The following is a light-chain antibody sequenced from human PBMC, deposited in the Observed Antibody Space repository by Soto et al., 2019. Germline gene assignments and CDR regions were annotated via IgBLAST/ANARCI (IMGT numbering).Light chain of an antibody. CDR3: QQYKSYSSFT. CDR1: QSINNW. CDR2: KAS. J-gene: IGKJ3*01. V-gene: IGKV1-5*03. Sequence: DIQMTQSPSTLSASVGDRVIITCRASQSINNWLAWYQQKPGKDPTLLIYKASSLEDGVPSRFSGSGAGTEFTLTISSLQPDDFATYYCQQYKSYSSFTFGPGTKVDVK.